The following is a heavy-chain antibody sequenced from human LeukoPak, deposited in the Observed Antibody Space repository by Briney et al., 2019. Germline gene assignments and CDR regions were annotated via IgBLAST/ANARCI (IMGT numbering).Heavy chain of an antibody. CDR1: GFTFSSYS. CDR3: ARDGDYYGSGSYRDGFDI. D-gene: IGHD3-10*01. J-gene: IGHJ3*02. Sequence: GGSLRLSCAASGFTFSSYSMNWVRQAPGKGLEWVSSISSSSSYIYYADSVKGRFTISRDNAKNSLYLQMNSLRAEDTAVYYCARDGDYYGSGSYRDGFDIWGQGTMVTVSS. V-gene: IGHV3-21*01. CDR2: ISSSSSYI.